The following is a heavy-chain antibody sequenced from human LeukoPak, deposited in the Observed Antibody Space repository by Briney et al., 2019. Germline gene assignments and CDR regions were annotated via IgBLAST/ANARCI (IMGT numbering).Heavy chain of an antibody. CDR1: GFTFSSYS. CDR2: ISSSSSYI. Sequence: GGSLRLSCAASGFTFSSYSMNWVRQAPGKGLEWVSSISSSSSYIYYADSVKGRFTISRDNAKNSLYLQMNSLRAEDTAVYYCARGEEVYYYDSSGSNGRYFDLWGRGTLVTVSS. CDR3: ARGEEVYYYDSSGSNGRYFDL. D-gene: IGHD3-22*01. J-gene: IGHJ2*01. V-gene: IGHV3-21*01.